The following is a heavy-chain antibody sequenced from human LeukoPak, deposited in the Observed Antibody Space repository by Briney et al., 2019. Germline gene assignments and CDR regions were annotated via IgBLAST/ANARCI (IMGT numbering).Heavy chain of an antibody. D-gene: IGHD3-9*01. J-gene: IGHJ4*02. Sequence: GESLKISCRGSGYSFTTYWIGWVRQMPGKDLESTGIIYPGDSDTRYSPSFQGQVTISADKSSRTAYLQWGSLKASDSAMYYCARVAAGYLGSETPGYFDYWGQGILVTVSS. CDR1: GYSFTTYW. CDR3: ARVAAGYLGSETPGYFDY. V-gene: IGHV5-51*01. CDR2: IYPGDSDT.